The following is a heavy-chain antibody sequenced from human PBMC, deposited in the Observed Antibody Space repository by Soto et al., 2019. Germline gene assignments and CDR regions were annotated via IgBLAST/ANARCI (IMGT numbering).Heavy chain of an antibody. CDR1: GASISSTTSHNW. CDR3: ARMVGATLVDF. V-gene: IGHV4-4*02. J-gene: IGHJ4*02. CDR2: IYHSGST. Sequence: QVHLQESGPGLVRPSGTLSLTCAVSGASISSTTSHNWWSWVRQPPGKGLEWIGEIYHSGSTNYNPSLKSRVTMSLDKSTNQFSLKLTSVTAADTAVYYCARMVGATLVDFWGQGTLVTVSS. D-gene: IGHD1-26*01.